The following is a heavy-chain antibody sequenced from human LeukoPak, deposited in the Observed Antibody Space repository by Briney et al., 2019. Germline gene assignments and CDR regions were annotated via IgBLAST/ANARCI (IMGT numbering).Heavy chain of an antibody. CDR1: GFTFSSYS. D-gene: IGHD4-17*01. J-gene: IGHJ3*02. CDR3: ARDQGDYGNNNAFDI. CDR2: ISSSSSTI. Sequence: GGSLRLSCAASGFTFSSYSMNWVRQAPGKGLEWVSYISSSSSTIYYADSVKGRFTISRDNAKNSLYLQMNSLRAEDTAAYYCARDQGDYGNNNAFDIWGQGTMVTVSS. V-gene: IGHV3-48*04.